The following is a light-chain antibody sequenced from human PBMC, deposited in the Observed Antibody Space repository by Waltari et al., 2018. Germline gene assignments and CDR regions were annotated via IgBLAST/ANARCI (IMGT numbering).Light chain of an antibody. CDR1: QSVSSY. V-gene: IGKV3-11*01. CDR2: DAS. J-gene: IGKJ3*01. CDR3: QQRSNWPRT. Sequence: EIVLTQSPATLSLSPGERATHSCRASQSVSSYLCCYQQQPGQAPRLLIYDASNSATGIPARCSGSGSGTDFTLTSSSREPEDFAVYYCQQRSNWPRTFGPGTKVDIK.